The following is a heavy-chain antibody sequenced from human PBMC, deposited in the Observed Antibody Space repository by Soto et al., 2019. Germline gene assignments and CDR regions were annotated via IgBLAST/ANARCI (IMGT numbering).Heavy chain of an antibody. V-gene: IGHV1-3*01. Sequence: ASVKVSCKASGYTFTSYAMHWVRQAPGQRLEWMGWINAGNGNTKYSQKFQGRVTITRXXXXXXAXMXLXXXXSEXTAVYDCARRIAARTGYYGMDVWGQGTTVTVSS. CDR1: GYTFTSYA. D-gene: IGHD6-6*01. CDR2: INAGNGNT. J-gene: IGHJ6*02. CDR3: ARRIAARTGYYGMDV.